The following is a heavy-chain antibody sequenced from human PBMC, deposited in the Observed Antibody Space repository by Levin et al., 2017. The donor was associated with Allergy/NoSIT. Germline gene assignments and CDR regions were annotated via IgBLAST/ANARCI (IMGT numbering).Heavy chain of an antibody. Sequence: PGGSLRLSCAASGFIFNDYVMSWVRQAPGKGLEWVSDISGSGGSTNYADSLRGRPTISRDNSKDTLYLQMNSLRDEDTAIYYCAKRRYSNGGSFEYWGQGTLVTVSS. CDR2: ISGSGGST. J-gene: IGHJ4*02. V-gene: IGHV3-23*01. CDR3: AKRRYSNGGSFEY. CDR1: GFIFNDYV. D-gene: IGHD6-25*01.